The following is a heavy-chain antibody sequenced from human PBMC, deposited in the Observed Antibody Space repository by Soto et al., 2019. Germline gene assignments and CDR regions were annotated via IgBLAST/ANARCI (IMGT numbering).Heavy chain of an antibody. CDR2: ISASNGNT. CDR3: ARVRESIRSFGGGYYGMDV. Sequence: QVQLVQSGAEVKNSGASVKVSCKASGYTFTSYGFSWVRQAPGQGLEWMGWISASNGNTNYAQKLQGRVTMTTDTSTSTAYMELRSLRSDDTAVYYCARVRESIRSFGGGYYGMDVWGQGTTVTVSS. V-gene: IGHV1-18*01. J-gene: IGHJ6*02. D-gene: IGHD3-10*01. CDR1: GYTFTSYG.